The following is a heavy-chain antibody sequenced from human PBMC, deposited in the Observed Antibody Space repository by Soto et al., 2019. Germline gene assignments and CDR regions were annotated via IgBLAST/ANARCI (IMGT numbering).Heavy chain of an antibody. CDR2: IYYSGST. CDR3: PRHRGTISLTDY. Sequence: SETLSLTRTVSGGSIASSSYYWCWIRQPPGKGLEWIGSIYYSGSTYYNPSLKSRVTISVDTSKNQFSLKLSSVTAADTAVYYCPRHRGTISLTDYWGQGTLVTVSS. D-gene: IGHD3-9*01. V-gene: IGHV4-39*01. J-gene: IGHJ4*02. CDR1: GGSIASSSYY.